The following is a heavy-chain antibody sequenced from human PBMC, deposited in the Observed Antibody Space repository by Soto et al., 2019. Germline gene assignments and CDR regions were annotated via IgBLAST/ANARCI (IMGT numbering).Heavy chain of an antibody. D-gene: IGHD3-3*01. CDR1: GYTFTSYY. V-gene: IGHV1-46*03. CDR3: ARGGENYDFWSGYSGFSAFDI. Sequence: ASVKVSCKASGYTFTSYYMHWVRQAPGQGLEWMGIINPSGGSTSYAQKFQGRVTMTRDTSTSTVYMELSSLRSEDTAVYYCARGGENYDFWSGYSGFSAFDIWGQGTMVTVSS. J-gene: IGHJ3*02. CDR2: INPSGGST.